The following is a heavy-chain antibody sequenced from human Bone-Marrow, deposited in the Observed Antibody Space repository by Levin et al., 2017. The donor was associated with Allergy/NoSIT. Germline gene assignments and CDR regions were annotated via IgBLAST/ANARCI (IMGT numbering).Heavy chain of an antibody. J-gene: IGHJ5*02. CDR1: GFTFGDYA. Sequence: PGWSLRLSCTASGFTFGDYAMSWFRQAPGKGLEWVGFIRSKAYGGTTEYAASVKGRFTISRDDSKSIAYLQMNSLKTEDTAVYYCTTIFVPSDYSHNWFDPWGQGTLVTVSS. V-gene: IGHV3-49*03. D-gene: IGHD4-11*01. CDR2: IRSKAYGGTT. CDR3: TTIFVPSDYSHNWFDP.